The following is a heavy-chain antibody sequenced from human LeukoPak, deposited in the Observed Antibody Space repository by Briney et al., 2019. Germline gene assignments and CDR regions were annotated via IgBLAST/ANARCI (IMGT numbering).Heavy chain of an antibody. CDR3: TRDRDDSSVLHYFDY. V-gene: IGHV3-53*05. Sequence: GGSLRLSCAASGFTFSTYEMSWVRQAPGKGLEWVSVLYHGDRTYYADSVKGRFTISRDSSKNTVYLQMQNLRAEDTAVYYCTRDRDDSSVLHYFDYWGQGALVTVSS. J-gene: IGHJ4*02. CDR2: LYHGDRT. CDR1: GFTFSTYE. D-gene: IGHD3-22*01.